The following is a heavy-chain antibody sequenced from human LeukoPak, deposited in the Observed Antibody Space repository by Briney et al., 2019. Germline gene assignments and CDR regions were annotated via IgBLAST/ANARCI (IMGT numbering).Heavy chain of an antibody. CDR3: AILGYCSSAFCYAIPI. J-gene: IGHJ4*02. CDR2: ITHRGTT. Sequence: PSETLSLTCAVYGGSFSSYYWTWVRQPPGKGLEWIGEITHRGTTHYNPSLKSRVTISADTQFALKLTSVTAADTAVYYCAILGYCSSAFCYAIPIWGQGSLVTVSS. CDR1: GGSFSSYY. D-gene: IGHD2-2*01. V-gene: IGHV4-34*01.